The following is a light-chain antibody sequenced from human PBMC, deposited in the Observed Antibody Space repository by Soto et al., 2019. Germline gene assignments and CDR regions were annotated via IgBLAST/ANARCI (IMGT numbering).Light chain of an antibody. J-gene: IGKJ4*01. Sequence: ETVLTQSPGTLSLSRGERATLSCRASQSVTSSHLAWYQQKPGQAPRLLIYGASSRATGIPDRFSGSGSGTDFTLTISRLEPEDFAVYYCQQYGSSPLTFGGGTKVDIX. V-gene: IGKV3-20*01. CDR3: QQYGSSPLT. CDR2: GAS. CDR1: QSVTSSH.